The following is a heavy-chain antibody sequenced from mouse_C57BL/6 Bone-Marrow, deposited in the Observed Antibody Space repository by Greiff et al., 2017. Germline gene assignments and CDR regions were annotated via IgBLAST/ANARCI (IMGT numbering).Heavy chain of an antibody. CDR2: IDPSDSYT. V-gene: IGHV1-59*01. CDR1: GYTFTSYW. CDR3: APLTWFAY. Sequence: QVQLQQPGAELVRPGTSVKLSCKASGYTFTSYWMHWVKQRPGQGLEWIGVIDPSDSYTNYTQKFKGKATLTVDTSSSTAYMQLSSLTSEDSAVYYCAPLTWFAYWGQGTLVTVSA. J-gene: IGHJ3*01. D-gene: IGHD1-3*01.